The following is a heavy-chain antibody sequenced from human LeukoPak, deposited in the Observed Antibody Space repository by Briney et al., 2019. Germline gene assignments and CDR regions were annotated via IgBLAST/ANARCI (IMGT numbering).Heavy chain of an antibody. CDR2: IYSGGST. V-gene: IGHV3-53*01. Sequence: GGSLRLSCAASGFTASSNYMSWVRQASGKGLEWVSVIYSGGSTYYADSVKGRFTISRDNSKNTLYLQMNSLRAEDTAVYYCARQQQLRAFDIWGQGTMVTVSS. D-gene: IGHD6-13*01. CDR1: GFTASSNY. J-gene: IGHJ3*02. CDR3: ARQQQLRAFDI.